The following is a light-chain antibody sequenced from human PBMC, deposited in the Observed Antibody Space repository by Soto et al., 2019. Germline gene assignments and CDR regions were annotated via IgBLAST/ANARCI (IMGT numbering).Light chain of an antibody. CDR3: CSYAGSVV. V-gene: IGLV2-23*01. CDR1: SSDVGSYNL. Sequence: QPVLTQPASVSGSPGQSITISCTGTSSDVGSYNLVSWYHQHPGKAPKLMIYEGSKRPSGVSNRFSGSKSGNTASLTISGLQAEDEADYYCCSYAGSVVFGGGTKLTVL. CDR2: EGS. J-gene: IGLJ2*01.